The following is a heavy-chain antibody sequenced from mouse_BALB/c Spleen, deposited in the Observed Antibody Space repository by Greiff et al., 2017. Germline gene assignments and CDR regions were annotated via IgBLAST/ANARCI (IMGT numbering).Heavy chain of an antibody. V-gene: IGHV7-3*02. CDR1: GFTFTDYY. J-gene: IGHJ3*01. Sequence: EVKLMESGGGLVQPGGSLRLSCATSGFTFTDYYMSWVRQPPGKALEWLGFIRNKANGYTTEYSASVKGRFTISRDNSQSILYLQMNTLRAEDSATYCCARDYRYFAYWGQGTLVTVSA. CDR2: IRNKANGYTT. D-gene: IGHD2-14*01. CDR3: ARDYRYFAY.